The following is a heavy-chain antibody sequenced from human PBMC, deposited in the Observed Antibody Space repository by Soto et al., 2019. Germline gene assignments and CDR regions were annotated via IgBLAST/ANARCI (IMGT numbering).Heavy chain of an antibody. D-gene: IGHD3-10*01. V-gene: IGHV1-18*01. CDR1: GYTFSSYG. CDR2: ISGYNGNT. Sequence: QAQLVQSGAEVKKPGASVKVSCKASGYTFSSYGITWVRQAPGQGLEWMAWISGYNGNTNYAQNLQGRVTMTTDTSTNTAYLDLRSLRSDDTAVYYCARDDFVVRGVYYYYGMDVWGQGTTVTVSS. CDR3: ARDDFVVRGVYYYYGMDV. J-gene: IGHJ6*02.